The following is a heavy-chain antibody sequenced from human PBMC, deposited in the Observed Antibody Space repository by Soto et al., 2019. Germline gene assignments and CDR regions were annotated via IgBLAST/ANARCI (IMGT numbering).Heavy chain of an antibody. CDR3: ATATALDLYDSSFDAFDI. CDR2: FDPEDGET. Sequence: GASVKVSCKVSGYTLTELSMHWVRQAPGKGLEWMGGFDPEDGETIYAQKFQGRVTMTEDTSTDTAYMELSSLRSEDTAVYYCATATALDLYDSSFDAFDIWGQGTMVTVSS. J-gene: IGHJ3*02. CDR1: GYTLTELS. D-gene: IGHD3-22*01. V-gene: IGHV1-24*01.